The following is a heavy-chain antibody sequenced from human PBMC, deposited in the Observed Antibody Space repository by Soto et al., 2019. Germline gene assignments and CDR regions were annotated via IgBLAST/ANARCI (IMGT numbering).Heavy chain of an antibody. J-gene: IGHJ6*02. CDR1: GFTFSSYS. CDR2: ITSSSSYI. Sequence: VHLVESGGGLVKPGGSLRLSCAASGFTFSSYSMNWVRQAPGKGLEWVSFITSSSSYIFYADSLEGRFTVSRDNAKNSVYLHMSSLRAEDTAVYYCARDGEAHYGLDVWGQGTTVTVSS. D-gene: IGHD3-10*01. V-gene: IGHV3-21*01. CDR3: ARDGEAHYGLDV.